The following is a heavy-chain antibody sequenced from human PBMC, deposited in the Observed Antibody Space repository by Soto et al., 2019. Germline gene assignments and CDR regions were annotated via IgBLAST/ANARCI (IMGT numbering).Heavy chain of an antibody. CDR3: AKDMGELYGSGSLYYSFDY. Sequence: GGSLRLSCAASGFTFSSYAMSWVRQAPGKGLEWVSAISGSGGSTYYKDSVKGRFTISRDNSKNTLYLQMNSLSAEDTAIYYCAKDMGELYGSGSLYYSFDYWGQGTLVTVSS. J-gene: IGHJ4*02. D-gene: IGHD3-10*01. CDR2: ISGSGGST. V-gene: IGHV3-23*01. CDR1: GFTFSSYA.